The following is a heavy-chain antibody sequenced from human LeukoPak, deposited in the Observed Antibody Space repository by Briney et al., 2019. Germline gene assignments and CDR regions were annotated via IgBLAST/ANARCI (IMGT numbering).Heavy chain of an antibody. CDR2: LNHSGST. D-gene: IGHD3-10*01. CDR3: ASPGSGSYYRNYYYGMDV. J-gene: IGHJ6*04. Sequence: PSETLSLTCAVNGATFSGYYWSWIRQPPGKGLEWIGELNHSGSTNYNPSLKSRVTISVDTSKNQFSLKLSSVTAADTAVYYCASPGSGSYYRNYYYGMDVWGKGTTVTVSS. CDR1: GATFSGYY. V-gene: IGHV4-34*01.